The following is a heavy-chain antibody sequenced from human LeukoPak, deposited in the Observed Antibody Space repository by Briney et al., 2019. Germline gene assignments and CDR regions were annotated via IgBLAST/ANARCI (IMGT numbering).Heavy chain of an antibody. J-gene: IGHJ6*03. Sequence: GASVKVSCKASGGTFSSYAISWVRQAPGQGLEWMGGIIPIFGTANYAQKFQGRVTITTDESTSTAYMELSSLRSEDTAVYYCARGRNTNPDYYYYCMDVWGKGTTVTVSS. V-gene: IGHV1-69*05. CDR1: GGTFSSYA. D-gene: IGHD1-14*01. CDR3: ARGRNTNPDYYYYCMDV. CDR2: IIPIFGTA.